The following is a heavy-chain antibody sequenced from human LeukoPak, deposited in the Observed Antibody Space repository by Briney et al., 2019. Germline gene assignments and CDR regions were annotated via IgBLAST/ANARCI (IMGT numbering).Heavy chain of an antibody. D-gene: IGHD2-21*02. CDR2: IYYSGST. CDR1: GGSISSGGYY. V-gene: IGHV4-31*03. CDR3: ARGFRGGDTNDAFDI. Sequence: PSETLSLTCTVSGGSISSGGYYWSWIRQHPGKGLEWIGYIYYSGSTYYNPSLKSRVTISVDRSKNQFSLKLSSVTAADTAVYYCARGFRGGDTNDAFDIWGQGTMVTVSS. J-gene: IGHJ3*02.